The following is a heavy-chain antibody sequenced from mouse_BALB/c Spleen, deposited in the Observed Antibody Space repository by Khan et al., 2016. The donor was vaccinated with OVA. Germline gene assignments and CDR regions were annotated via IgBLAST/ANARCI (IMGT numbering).Heavy chain of an antibody. CDR3: ARDRGRDDRYAAY. V-gene: IGHV7-3*02. J-gene: IGHJ3*01. CDR2: IRNKANGSTT. CDR1: GFTFTDYY. D-gene: IGHD2-14*01. Sequence: EVKLVESGGGLVQPGDSLRLSCATSGFTFTDYYMRWVRQPPGKALEWLGFIRNKANGSTTEYSASVKGRFTISRDNSQSFLYLQIHTLTASDSATEYCARDRGRDDRYAAYWGQGTLVTVSA.